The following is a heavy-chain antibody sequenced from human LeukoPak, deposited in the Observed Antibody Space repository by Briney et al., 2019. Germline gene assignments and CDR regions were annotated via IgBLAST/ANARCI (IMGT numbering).Heavy chain of an antibody. J-gene: IGHJ4*02. D-gene: IGHD4-17*01. Sequence: GGSLRLSCAASGFTFSSYAMSWVRQAPGKGLEWVSAISGSGGSTYYADSVKGRFTISRDNSKNTLYLQMNSLRAEATAVYYFAEGGNGDYVSYFDFYGQGTLVTVS. CDR1: GFTFSSYA. CDR3: AEGGNGDYVSYFDF. CDR2: ISGSGGST. V-gene: IGHV3-23*01.